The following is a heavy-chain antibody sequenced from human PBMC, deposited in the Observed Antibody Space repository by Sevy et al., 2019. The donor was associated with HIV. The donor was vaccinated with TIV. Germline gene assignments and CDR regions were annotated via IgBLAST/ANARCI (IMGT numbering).Heavy chain of an antibody. CDR3: AGEGCTKPHDY. Sequence: GGSLRLSCAASGFTFNIYSMSWVRQTPGKGLEWVATISVACGKINNADSVKGRFTMSRDDSKNAVYLQMNRLRVEDTAIYYCAGEGCTKPHDYWGQGTLVTVSS. CDR1: GFTFNIYS. V-gene: IGHV3-23*01. J-gene: IGHJ4*02. CDR2: ISVACGKI. D-gene: IGHD2-8*01.